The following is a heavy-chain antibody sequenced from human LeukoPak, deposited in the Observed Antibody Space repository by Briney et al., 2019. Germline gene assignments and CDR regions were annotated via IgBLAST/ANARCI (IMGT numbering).Heavy chain of an antibody. V-gene: IGHV1-8*01. CDR2: MNPNSGNT. CDR1: GYTFTSYD. Sequence: GASVKVSCKASGYTFTSYDINWVRQATGQGLEWMGWMNPNSGNTGYAQKFQGRVTMTRNTSISTAYMELSSLRSEDTAVYYCARGVGYCSNGVCYRRLNWFDPWGQGTLVTVSS. D-gene: IGHD2-8*01. CDR3: ARGVGYCSNGVCYRRLNWFDP. J-gene: IGHJ5*02.